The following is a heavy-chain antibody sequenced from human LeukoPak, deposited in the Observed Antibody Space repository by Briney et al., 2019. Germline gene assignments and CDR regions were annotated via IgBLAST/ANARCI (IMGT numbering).Heavy chain of an antibody. D-gene: IGHD1-26*01. CDR3: ARGIATITQDSFDV. J-gene: IGHJ3*01. V-gene: IGHV4-4*07. CDR2: IHSSGST. CDR1: GGSISNYY. Sequence: SETLSLTCTVSGGSISNYYWSWIRQSAGKGLEWIGRIHSSGSTNFNPSLRSRVTMSADTSKHQFSLWLTSVTAADTALYYCARGIATITQDSFDVWGLGTMVTVSS.